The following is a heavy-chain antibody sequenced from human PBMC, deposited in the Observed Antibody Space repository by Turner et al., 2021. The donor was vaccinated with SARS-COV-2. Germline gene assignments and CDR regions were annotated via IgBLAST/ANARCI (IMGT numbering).Heavy chain of an antibody. CDR2: INPNSGGT. V-gene: IGHV1-2*02. CDR1: GYTFTGYY. CDR3: ATCRDGYNWGAFHI. J-gene: IGHJ3*02. Sequence: QVQLVQSGAEVKKPGASVKVSCKASGYTFTGYYMHWVRQAPGQGLEWMGWINPNSGGTNYAQKFQGRVTMTEDTSTDTAYMELSSLRSEDTAVYYCATCRDGYNWGAFHIWGQGTMVTVSS. D-gene: IGHD5-12*01.